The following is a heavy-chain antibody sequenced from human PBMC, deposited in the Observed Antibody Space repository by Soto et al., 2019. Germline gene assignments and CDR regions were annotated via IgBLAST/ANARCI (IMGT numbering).Heavy chain of an antibody. CDR2: RSHNDGT. J-gene: IGHJ3*02. CDR3: ARVERGTATTVVDAFDI. V-gene: IGHV4-34*01. CDR1: GGFVSSGNYY. Sequence: QEQLQQWGAGLLKPSETLSLTCAVYGGFVSSGNYYWSWMRQPPGKGLEWIGERSHNDGTHFNPSLKSRVNISVDTSKNQLSLKMSSVTAADPALYYCARVERGTATTVVDAFDIWGPGTMVTVSS. D-gene: IGHD1-1*01.